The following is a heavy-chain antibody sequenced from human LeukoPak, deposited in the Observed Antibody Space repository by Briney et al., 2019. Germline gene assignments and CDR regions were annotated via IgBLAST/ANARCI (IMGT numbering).Heavy chain of an antibody. V-gene: IGHV3-23*01. J-gene: IGHJ1*01. CDR3: AETYYYDSSGYRRAEYFQH. Sequence: GGSLRLSCAASGFTFSNYAMSWVRQAPGKGLEWVSTISGSGGSTYYADSVKGRFTISRDNSKHTLYLQMNSLRAEDTAVYYCAETYYYDSSGYRRAEYFQHWGQGTLVTVSS. CDR2: ISGSGGST. D-gene: IGHD3-22*01. CDR1: GFTFSNYA.